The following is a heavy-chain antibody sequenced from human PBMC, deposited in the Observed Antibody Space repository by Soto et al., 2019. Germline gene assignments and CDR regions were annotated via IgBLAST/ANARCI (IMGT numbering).Heavy chain of an antibody. CDR2: IDGSGGIT. D-gene: IGHD3-10*01. Sequence: QLLQSGGGLVQPGGSLTLSCAASGFTFGTTDMSWVRNAPGEGLEWVSTIDGSGGITYYADSVKGRFTISRDNSRNTVYLQMNSLRGDDTALYYCVKNSGWFNTWGQGALVTVSS. V-gene: IGHV3-23*01. J-gene: IGHJ5*02. CDR1: GFTFGTTD. CDR3: VKNSGWFNT.